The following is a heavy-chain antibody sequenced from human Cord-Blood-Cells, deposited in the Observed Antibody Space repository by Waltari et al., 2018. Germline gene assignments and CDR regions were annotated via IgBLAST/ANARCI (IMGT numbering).Heavy chain of an antibody. D-gene: IGHD6-6*01. V-gene: IGHV1-8*01. CDR1: GYTFTSYD. J-gene: IGHJ6*02. Sequence: QVQLVQSGAEVKKPGASVKVSCKASGYTFTSYDINWVRQATGQGLEWMGWMNPNSGNTAYAQKFQCRVTMTRNTSISTAYMELSSLRSEDTAVYYCARPASGSSSIYYYGMDVWGQGTTVTVSS. CDR3: ARPASGSSSIYYYGMDV. CDR2: MNPNSGNT.